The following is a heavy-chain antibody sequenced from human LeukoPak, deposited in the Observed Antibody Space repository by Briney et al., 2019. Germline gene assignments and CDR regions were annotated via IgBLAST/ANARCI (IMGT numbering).Heavy chain of an antibody. CDR1: GYTFTSYY. CDR2: INPTGGST. J-gene: IGHJ4*02. D-gene: IGHD3-9*01. V-gene: IGHV1-46*01. CDR3: ARVRYDILTGYLDY. Sequence: ASVKVSCKASGYTFTSYYMHWVRQAPGEGLEWMGIINPTGGSTSYAQKFQGRVTMTTDTSTSTAYMELRSLRSDDTAVYYCARVRYDILTGYLDYWGQGTLVTVSS.